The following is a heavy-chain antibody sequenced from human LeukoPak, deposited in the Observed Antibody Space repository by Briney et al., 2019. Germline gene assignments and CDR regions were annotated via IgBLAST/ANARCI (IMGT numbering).Heavy chain of an antibody. D-gene: IGHD3-10*01. CDR3: ARDKGLLWFGEFTPFDY. CDR2: IKQDGSEK. Sequence: GGSLRLSCAASGFTFSSYWMSWVRQAPGKGLEWVANIKQDGSEKYYVDSVKGRFTISRDNAENSLYLQMNSLRAEDTAVYYCARDKGLLWFGEFTPFDYWGQGTLVTVSS. CDR1: GFTFSSYW. J-gene: IGHJ4*02. V-gene: IGHV3-7*01.